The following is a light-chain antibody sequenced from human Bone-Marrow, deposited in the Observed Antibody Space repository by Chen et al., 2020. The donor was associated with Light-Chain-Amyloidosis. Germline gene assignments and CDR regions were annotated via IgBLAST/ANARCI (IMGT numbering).Light chain of an antibody. CDR3: QQYGTSPLT. Sequence: EIVLTQSPGTLSLSPGEGANLSCRASQTISSNYLTWYQQKFGQAPRLLIYGSSSRATGIPDRFTGSGSGTDFPLTLHRLEPEDCAMYYCQQYGTSPLTFGGGTKVEIK. V-gene: IGKV3-20*01. CDR1: QTISSNY. J-gene: IGKJ4*01. CDR2: GSS.